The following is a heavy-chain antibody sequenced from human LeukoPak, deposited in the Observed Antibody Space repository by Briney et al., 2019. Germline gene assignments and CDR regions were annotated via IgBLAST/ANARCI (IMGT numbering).Heavy chain of an antibody. Sequence: SETLSLTCTVSGGSISRYYWSWIRQPPGKGLEWIGYIYYSGSSNYNPSLKSRVTMSVDTSKNQFSLKLSSVTAADTAVYYCATGPTAAFGWYFDLWGRGTLVTVSS. J-gene: IGHJ2*01. CDR1: GGSISRYY. CDR3: ATGPTAAFGWYFDL. D-gene: IGHD6-13*01. CDR2: IYYSGSS. V-gene: IGHV4-59*08.